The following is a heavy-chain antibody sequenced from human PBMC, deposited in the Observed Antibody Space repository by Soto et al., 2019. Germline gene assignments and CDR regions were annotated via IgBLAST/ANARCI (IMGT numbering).Heavy chain of an antibody. Sequence: ASVKVSCKASGYTFTSYGISWVRQAPGQGLEWMGWISAYNGNTNYAQKLQGRVTMTTDTSTSTAYMELRSLRSDDTAVYYCAGFRRYSGYDYYYYYMDVWGKGTTVTVSS. D-gene: IGHD5-12*01. V-gene: IGHV1-18*01. CDR3: AGFRRYSGYDYYYYYMDV. CDR2: ISAYNGNT. CDR1: GYTFTSYG. J-gene: IGHJ6*03.